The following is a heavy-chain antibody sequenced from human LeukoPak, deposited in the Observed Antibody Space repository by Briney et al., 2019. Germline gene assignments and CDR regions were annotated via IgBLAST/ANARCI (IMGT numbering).Heavy chain of an antibody. CDR1: GYTFTSYA. CDR2: INAGNGNT. V-gene: IGHV1-3*03. Sequence: GASVKVSCKASGYTFTSYAMHWVRQAPGQRREWMGWINAGNGNTKYSQEFQGRVTITRDTSASTAYMELSSLRSEDMAVYYCARERYYDSSGYPPDAFDIWGQGTMVTVSS. CDR3: ARERYYDSSGYPPDAFDI. D-gene: IGHD3-22*01. J-gene: IGHJ3*02.